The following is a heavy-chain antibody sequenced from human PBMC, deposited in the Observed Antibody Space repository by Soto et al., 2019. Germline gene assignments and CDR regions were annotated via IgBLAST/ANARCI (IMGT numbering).Heavy chain of an antibody. CDR1: GDSISNGNW. D-gene: IGHD3-10*01. V-gene: IGHV4-4*02. CDR2: IYQRGST. CDR3: ARNFPVSLGV. J-gene: IGHJ6*02. Sequence: QVQLQESGPGLVKPSGTLSLTCGVSGDSISNGNWWNWVRQPPGKGLEWIGEIYQRGSTNYNPSLXGXVXAXXDQANNRCALRLSSVAAADTAVYYCARNFPVSLGVWGQGTTVTVSS.